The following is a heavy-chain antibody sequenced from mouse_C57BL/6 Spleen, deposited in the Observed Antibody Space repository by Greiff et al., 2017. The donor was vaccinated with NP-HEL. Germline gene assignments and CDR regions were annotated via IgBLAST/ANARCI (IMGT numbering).Heavy chain of an antibody. V-gene: IGHV7-3*01. J-gene: IGHJ3*01. CDR2: IRNKANGYTT. Sequence: EVKLMESGGGLVQPGGSLSLSCAASGFTFTDYYMSWVRQPPGKALEWLGFIRNKANGYTTEYSASVKGRFTISRDNSQSILYLQMNALRAEDSATYYCARYKGDLAWFAYWGQGTLVTVSA. CDR1: GFTFTDYY. CDR3: ARYKGDLAWFAY.